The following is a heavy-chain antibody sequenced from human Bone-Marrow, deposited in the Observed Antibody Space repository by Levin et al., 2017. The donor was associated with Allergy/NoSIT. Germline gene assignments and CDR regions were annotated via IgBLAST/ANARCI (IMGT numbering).Heavy chain of an antibody. J-gene: IGHJ6*02. CDR3: ARDGSLSGEYYYYYGMDV. CDR2: IWYDGSNK. D-gene: IGHD1-26*01. Sequence: SCAASGFTFSSYGMHWVRQAPGKGLEWVAVIWYDGSNKYYADSVKGRFTISRDNSKNTLYLQMNSLRAEDTAVYYCARDGSLSGEYYYYYGMDVWGQGTTVTVSS. CDR1: GFTFSSYG. V-gene: IGHV3-33*01.